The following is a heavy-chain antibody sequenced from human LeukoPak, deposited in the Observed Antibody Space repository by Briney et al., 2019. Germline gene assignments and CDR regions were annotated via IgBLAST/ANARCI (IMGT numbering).Heavy chain of an antibody. Sequence: ASVKVSCKASGYTFTTFDINWVRQATGQGLEWMGWVSPNSGITGYAQKFQDRVTITGDTSISTAYMELSSLRSEDTAVYHCARGSPGGGDVETWGQGTLVTVSS. V-gene: IGHV1-8*03. J-gene: IGHJ4*02. D-gene: IGHD2-21*02. CDR2: VSPNSGIT. CDR3: ARGSPGGGDVET. CDR1: GYTFTTFD.